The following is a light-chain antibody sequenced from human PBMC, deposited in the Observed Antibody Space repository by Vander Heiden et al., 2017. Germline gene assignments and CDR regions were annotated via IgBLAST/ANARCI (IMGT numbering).Light chain of an antibody. V-gene: IGLV2-8*01. CDR3: CSYAGSNNYV. J-gene: IGLJ1*01. Sequence: QSALTQPPSASGSPGQSVTISCTGTSSVVGGYNYVSWYQQHPGKAPKLMTYEVSKRPSGVPDRFSGSKSGNTASLTVSGLQAEDEADYYCCSYAGSNNYVFGTGTKVTVL. CDR2: EVS. CDR1: SSVVGGYNY.